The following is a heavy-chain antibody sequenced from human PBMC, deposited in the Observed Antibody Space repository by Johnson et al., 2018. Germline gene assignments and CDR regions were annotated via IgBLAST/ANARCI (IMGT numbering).Heavy chain of an antibody. J-gene: IGHJ3*01. V-gene: IGHV3-48*03. CDR1: RFTFSTYN. CDR3: VRDRNTHTPGSVFDV. CDR2: ISTTGSTI. D-gene: IGHD1-26*01. Sequence: VQLVQSGGGVVEPGRSLRLSCVASRFTFSTYNMNWVRQAPGKGLEWVSYISTTGSTIYYADSVKGRLTVSRDNAQNSLYLQMDSLRVDDTAIYYGVRDRNTHTPGSVFDVWGQGTMVTVSS.